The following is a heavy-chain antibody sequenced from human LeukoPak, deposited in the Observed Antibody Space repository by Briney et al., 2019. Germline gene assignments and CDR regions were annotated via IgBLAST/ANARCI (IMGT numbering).Heavy chain of an antibody. Sequence: SVKVSCKASGGTFSSYAISWVRQAPGQGLEWMGRIIPILGIANYAQKFQGRVTITADKSTSTAYLELSSLRSEDTAVYYCTRDSGDSSGYFDYWGQGTLVTVSS. CDR3: TRDSGDSSGYFDY. CDR2: IIPILGIA. D-gene: IGHD3-22*01. V-gene: IGHV1-69*04. J-gene: IGHJ4*02. CDR1: GGTFSSYA.